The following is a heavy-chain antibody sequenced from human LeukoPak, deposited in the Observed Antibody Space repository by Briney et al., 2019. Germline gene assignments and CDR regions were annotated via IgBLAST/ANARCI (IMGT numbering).Heavy chain of an antibody. V-gene: IGHV4-31*03. CDR3: ARDKLNDAFDI. J-gene: IGHJ3*02. CDR1: GVSISSGGYY. CDR2: IYYSGST. Sequence: SQTLSLTCTVSGVSISSGGYYWSWIRQHPGKGLEWIGYIYYSGSTYYNPSLKSRVTISVDTSKNQFSLKLSSVTAADTAVYYCARDKLNDAFDIWGQGTMVTVSS.